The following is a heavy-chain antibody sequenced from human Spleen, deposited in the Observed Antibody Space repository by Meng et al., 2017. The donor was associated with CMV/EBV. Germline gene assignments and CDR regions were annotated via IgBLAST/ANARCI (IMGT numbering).Heavy chain of an antibody. Sequence: GGSLRLSCAASGFTFSDYSMNWVRQVPGKGLEWVSYISSGSSAIYYADSVKGRFTISRDNAKNSLYLQMNSLRVEDTAVYYCARDRGQYCSSTSCYFDYWGQGTLVTVSS. CDR3: ARDRGQYCSSTSCYFDY. CDR2: ISSGSSAI. V-gene: IGHV3-48*04. CDR1: GFTFSDYS. J-gene: IGHJ4*02. D-gene: IGHD2-2*01.